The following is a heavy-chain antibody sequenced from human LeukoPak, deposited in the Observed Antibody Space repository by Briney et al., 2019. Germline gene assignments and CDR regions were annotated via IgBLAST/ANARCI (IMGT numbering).Heavy chain of an antibody. CDR3: AAWDVLRYFDWHRTYGMDV. Sequence: ASVKVYCKVSGYTLTELSMHLVRQAPGKGLEWMGGFNPEDGETIYAQKFQGRVTMTEDTSTDTAYMELSSLRSEDTAVYYCAAWDVLRYFDWHRTYGMDVWGQGTTVTVSS. CDR2: FNPEDGET. J-gene: IGHJ6*02. V-gene: IGHV1-24*01. CDR1: GYTLTELS. D-gene: IGHD3-9*01.